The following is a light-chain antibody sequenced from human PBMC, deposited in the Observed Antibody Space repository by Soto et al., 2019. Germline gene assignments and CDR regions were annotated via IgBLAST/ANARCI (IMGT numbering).Light chain of an antibody. Sequence: DIVLTQSPATLSVSPGERATLSCGASQSASDNLAWYQQKPGQAPGLLIYRASTRASGIPARFSGSGSGTEFTLTISSLQSDAFAVYYCQQANRFPLTFGGGTQLDI. V-gene: IGKV3-15*01. CDR3: QQANRFPLT. CDR1: QSASDN. CDR2: RAS. J-gene: IGKJ4*01.